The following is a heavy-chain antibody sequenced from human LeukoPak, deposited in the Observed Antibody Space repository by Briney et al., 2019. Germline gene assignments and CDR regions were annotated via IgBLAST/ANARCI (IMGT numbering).Heavy chain of an antibody. J-gene: IGHJ4*02. V-gene: IGHV4-59*08. D-gene: IGHD2-15*01. CDR3: ARQCGGGSCYSHRTFDY. Sequence: PSETLSLTCTVSGGSISSYYWSWIRQPPGKGLEWIGYIYYSGSTNYNPSLKSRVTISVDTSKNQFSLKLSSVTAADTAVYYCARQCGGGSCYSHRTFDYWGQGTLVTVSS. CDR1: GGSISSYY. CDR2: IYYSGST.